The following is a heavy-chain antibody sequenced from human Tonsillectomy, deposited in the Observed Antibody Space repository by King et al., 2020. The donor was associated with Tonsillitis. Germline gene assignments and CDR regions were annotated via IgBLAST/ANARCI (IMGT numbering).Heavy chain of an antibody. CDR2: IYPGDTDI. CDR3: ARHPPITMRVGPYDAFDV. J-gene: IGHJ3*01. D-gene: IGHD3-22*01. CDR1: GYSFTNYW. V-gene: IGHV5-51*01. Sequence: DGQLVQSGAEVKKPGESLIISCKASGYSFTNYWIGWVRQMPGKGLEWMGIIYPGDTDIRYSPSSQGQVTISADKSTTTAYLEWSSLKASDTAMYYCARHPPITMRVGPYDAFDVWGQGTMVTVSS.